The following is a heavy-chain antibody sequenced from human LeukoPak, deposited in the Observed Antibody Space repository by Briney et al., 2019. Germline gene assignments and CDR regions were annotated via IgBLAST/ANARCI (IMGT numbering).Heavy chain of an antibody. J-gene: IGHJ4*02. CDR1: GFTFSSYG. D-gene: IGHD3-3*01. CDR3: AKVLRFLEWYPQGYSFDY. Sequence: GGSLRLSCAASGFTFSSYGMHWVRQAPGKGLEWVAVISYDGSNTYYADSVKGRFTISRDKSKNTLYLQMNSLRADDTAVYFCAKVLRFLEWYPQGYSFDYWGQGTLVTVSS. V-gene: IGHV3-30*18. CDR2: ISYDGSNT.